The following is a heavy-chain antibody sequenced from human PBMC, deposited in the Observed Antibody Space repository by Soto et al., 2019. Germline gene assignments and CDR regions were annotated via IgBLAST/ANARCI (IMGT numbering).Heavy chain of an antibody. Sequence: QVQLVESGGGVVQPGRSLRLSCAASRFTFSSYGMHWVRQAPGKGLEWVAVISYDGSNKYYADSVKGRFTISRDNSKNTLYLQMNSLRAEDTAVYYCANDYYGSGSYYSGFDYWGQGTLVTVSS. V-gene: IGHV3-30*18. CDR2: ISYDGSNK. J-gene: IGHJ4*02. CDR3: ANDYYGSGSYYSGFDY. D-gene: IGHD3-10*01. CDR1: RFTFSSYG.